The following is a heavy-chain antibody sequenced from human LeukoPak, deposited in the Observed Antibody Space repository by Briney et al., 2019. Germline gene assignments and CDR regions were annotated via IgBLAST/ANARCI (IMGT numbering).Heavy chain of an antibody. V-gene: IGHV3-53*01. CDR1: GFTVSSNY. D-gene: IGHD3-22*01. Sequence: PGGSLRLSCAASGFTVSSNYMSWVRQAPGKGLEWVSVIYSGGSTYYADSVKGRFTISRDNSKNTLYLQMNSLRAEDTAVYYCASFLYYYDSSGYYPKEYFQHWGQGTLVTVSS. CDR2: IYSGGST. J-gene: IGHJ1*01. CDR3: ASFLYYYDSSGYYPKEYFQH.